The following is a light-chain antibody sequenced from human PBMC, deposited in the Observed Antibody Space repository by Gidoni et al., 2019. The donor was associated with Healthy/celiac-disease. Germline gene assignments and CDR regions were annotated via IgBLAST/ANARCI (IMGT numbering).Light chain of an antibody. J-gene: IGKJ4*01. Sequence: EIGMTQSPATLSVSPGERATLSCRASQSVSSNLAWYQQKPGPAPRLLIYGASTRATGIPARFSGSGSGTEFTLTISSLQSEDFAVYYCQQYNNWPLTFGGGTKVEIK. CDR2: GAS. CDR1: QSVSSN. CDR3: QQYNNWPLT. V-gene: IGKV3-15*01.